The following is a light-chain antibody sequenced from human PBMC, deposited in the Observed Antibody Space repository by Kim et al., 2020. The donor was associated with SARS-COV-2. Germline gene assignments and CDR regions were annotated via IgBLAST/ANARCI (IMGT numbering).Light chain of an antibody. CDR1: SSNIGRNT. CDR2: SNN. CDR3: AAWDDSLNGYV. V-gene: IGLV1-44*01. Sequence: QSVLTQPPSASGTPGQRVTISCSGSSSNIGRNTVNWYQQLPETAPKLLIYSNNQRPSGVPDRFSGSKSGTSVSLAISGLQSEDEADYYCAAWDDSLNGYVFGTGTKVTVL. J-gene: IGLJ1*01.